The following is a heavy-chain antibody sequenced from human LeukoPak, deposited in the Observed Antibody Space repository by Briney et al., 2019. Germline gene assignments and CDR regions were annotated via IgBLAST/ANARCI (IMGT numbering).Heavy chain of an antibody. Sequence: GESLKISCKGSGYSFRNYWIGWVRQMPGKGLEWMGIIYPGDSDTRHSPSFQGQVTISADKSINTAYLQWSSLKASDTAMYYCARRVVNNRNWYFNLWGRGTLVTVSS. V-gene: IGHV5-51*01. D-gene: IGHD4-23*01. CDR1: GYSFRNYW. J-gene: IGHJ2*01. CDR3: ARRVVNNRNWYFNL. CDR2: IYPGDSDT.